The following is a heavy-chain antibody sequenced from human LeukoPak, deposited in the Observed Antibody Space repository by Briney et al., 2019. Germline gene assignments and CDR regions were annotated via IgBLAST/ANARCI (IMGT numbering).Heavy chain of an antibody. D-gene: IGHD1-14*01. CDR2: ISSSGSTI. V-gene: IGHV3-48*03. CDR3: ASFSDPPGNV. J-gene: IGHJ6*04. CDR1: GFTFSSYE. Sequence: GGSLRLSCAASGFTFSSYEMNWVRQAPGKGLEWVSYISSSGSTIYYADSVKGRFTISRDNAKNSLYLQMNSLRAEDTAVYYCASFSDPPGNVWGKGTTVTVSS.